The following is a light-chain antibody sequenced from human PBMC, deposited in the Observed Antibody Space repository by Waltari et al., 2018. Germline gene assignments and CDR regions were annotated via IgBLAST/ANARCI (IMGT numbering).Light chain of an antibody. CDR1: SSTLGNHY. V-gene: IGLV1-47*01. CDR3: ATWDDSLRMV. J-gene: IGLJ3*02. CDR2: SNN. Sequence: QSVLSQPPSASGTPGQRATISCSGSSSTLGNHYAHWYQQLPGTAPKLLIYSNNQRPSGVPVRLSGSNSGTSASLAINGLRSEDEADYYCATWDDSLRMVFGGGTELTVL.